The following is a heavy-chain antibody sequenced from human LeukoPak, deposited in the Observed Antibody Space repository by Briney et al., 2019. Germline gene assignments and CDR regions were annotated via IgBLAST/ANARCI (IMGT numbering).Heavy chain of an antibody. J-gene: IGHJ4*02. Sequence: GGSQRLSCAASGFTLSSYWMSWVRQAPGKGLEWVANINRDGSEKYYVDSVEGRFTISRDNAKNSLYLQMNGLRAEDTAVYYCARDRIQLWSHDYWGQGTLVTVSS. D-gene: IGHD5-18*01. CDR1: GFTLSSYW. CDR2: INRDGSEK. V-gene: IGHV3-7*04. CDR3: ARDRIQLWSHDY.